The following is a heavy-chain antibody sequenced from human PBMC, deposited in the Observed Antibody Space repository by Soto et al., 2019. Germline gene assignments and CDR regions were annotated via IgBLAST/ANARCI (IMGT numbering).Heavy chain of an antibody. V-gene: IGHV4-39*02. CDR1: GGSISSSSYY. Sequence: SETLSLTCTVSGGSISSSSYYWGWIRQPPGKGMEWIGSIYYSGSTYYNPSLKSRVTISVDTSKNQFSLKLSSVTAADTEVYYCARESQPTVVIDYWGQGTLVTVS. CDR3: ARESQPTVVIDY. CDR2: IYYSGST. J-gene: IGHJ4*02. D-gene: IGHD4-4*01.